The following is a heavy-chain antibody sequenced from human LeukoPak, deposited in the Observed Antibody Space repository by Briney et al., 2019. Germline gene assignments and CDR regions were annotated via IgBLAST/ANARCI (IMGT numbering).Heavy chain of an antibody. CDR2: IKQDGSEK. CDR3: ARVRLWFGEFPYYFDY. Sequence: GGSLRLSCAASGFTFSSYWMSWVRQAPGKGLEWVANIKQDGSEKYYVDSVKGRFTISGDNAKNSLYLQMNSLRAEDTAVYYCARVRLWFGEFPYYFDYWGQGTLVTVSS. CDR1: GFTFSSYW. D-gene: IGHD3-10*01. V-gene: IGHV3-7*01. J-gene: IGHJ4*02.